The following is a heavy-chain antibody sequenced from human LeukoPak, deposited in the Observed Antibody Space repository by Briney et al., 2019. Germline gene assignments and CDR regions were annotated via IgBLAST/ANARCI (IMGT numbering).Heavy chain of an antibody. J-gene: IGHJ2*01. CDR2: ISGSGGST. CDR1: GFTFSSYA. CDR3: ARVLAQQWLGSYWYFDL. D-gene: IGHD6-19*01. Sequence: GGSLRLSCAASGFTFSSYAMSWVRQAPGKGLEWVSAISGSGGSTYYADSVKGRFTISRDNSKNTLYLQMNSLRAEDTAVYYCARVLAQQWLGSYWYFDLWGRGTLVTVSS. V-gene: IGHV3-23*01.